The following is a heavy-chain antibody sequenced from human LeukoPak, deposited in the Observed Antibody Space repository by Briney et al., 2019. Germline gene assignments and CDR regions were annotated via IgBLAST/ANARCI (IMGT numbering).Heavy chain of an antibody. D-gene: IGHD1-1*01. CDR1: GFIVSSDY. CDR3: ARDLSGTGTSDFGY. V-gene: IGHV3-7*01. Sequence: GGSLRLSCAVSGFIVSSDYMSWVRQAPGKGLEWVANIKQDGSEKYYVDSVKGRFTISRDNAKNSLYLQMNSLRAEDTVVYYCARDLSGTGTSDFGYWGQGTLVTVSS. CDR2: IKQDGSEK. J-gene: IGHJ4*02.